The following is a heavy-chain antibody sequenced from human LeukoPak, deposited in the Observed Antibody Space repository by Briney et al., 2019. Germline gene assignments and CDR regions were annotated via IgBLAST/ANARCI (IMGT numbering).Heavy chain of an antibody. CDR1: GYTFTGYY. D-gene: IGHD2-15*01. V-gene: IGHV1-2*06. CDR3: ARGYCSGGSCYSVENWFDP. J-gene: IGHJ5*02. Sequence: ASVKVSCKAAGYTFTGYYMFWVRQAPGQGLEWMGRINPNSGGTNYAQKFQGRVTMTRDTSISTAYMELSRLRSDDTSVYYCARGYCSGGSCYSVENWFDPWGQGTLVTVSS. CDR2: INPNSGGT.